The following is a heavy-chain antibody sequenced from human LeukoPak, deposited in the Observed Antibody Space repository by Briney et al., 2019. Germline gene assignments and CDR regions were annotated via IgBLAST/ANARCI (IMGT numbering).Heavy chain of an antibody. J-gene: IGHJ4*02. D-gene: IGHD2-2*01. V-gene: IGHV3-7*01. Sequence: GGSLRLSCAASGFTFSGYWMTWVRQAPGKGLEWVANIKGDESKKYYVDSVKGRFTISRDNAKNSLYLQMNSLRAEDTAVYYCAKGYCISTTCYQTYYFDYWGQGTLVTVSS. CDR3: AKGYCISTTCYQTYYFDY. CDR2: IKGDESKK. CDR1: GFTFSGYW.